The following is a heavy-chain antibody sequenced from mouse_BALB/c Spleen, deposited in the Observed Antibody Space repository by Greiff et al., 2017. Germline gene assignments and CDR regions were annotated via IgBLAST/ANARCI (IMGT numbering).Heavy chain of an antibody. J-gene: IGHJ4*01. Sequence: EVQGVESGGGLVKPGGSLKLSCAASGFTFSDYYMYWVRQTPEKRLEWVATISDGGSYTYYPDSVKGRFTISRDNAKNNLYLQMSSLKSEDTAMYYCARDGMDYWGQGTSVTVSS. CDR2: ISDGGSYT. CDR3: ARDGMDY. CDR1: GFTFSDYY. V-gene: IGHV5-4*02.